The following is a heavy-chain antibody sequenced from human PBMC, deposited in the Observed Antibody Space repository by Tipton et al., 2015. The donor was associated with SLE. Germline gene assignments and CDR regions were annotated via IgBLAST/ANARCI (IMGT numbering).Heavy chain of an antibody. J-gene: IGHJ2*01. CDR1: GGSFSGYS. Sequence: TLSLTCAVYGGSFSGYSWSWIRQPPGKGLEWIGEIDHFGNTNYNPSLKSRVTVSVDTSKNQFSLKLSSVTAADTAMYFCARQRGYYDGTPFPPWNFDLWGRGTQVTVSS. D-gene: IGHD3-16*01. CDR2: IDHFGNT. V-gene: IGHV4-34*01. CDR3: ARQRGYYDGTPFPPWNFDL.